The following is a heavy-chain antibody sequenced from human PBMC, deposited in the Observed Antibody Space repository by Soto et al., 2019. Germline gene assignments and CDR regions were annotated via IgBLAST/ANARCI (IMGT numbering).Heavy chain of an antibody. CDR2: ISGSGGST. CDR1: GFTFSSYA. CDR3: AKVNGQTYDFWSGYYNYYYYYGMDV. D-gene: IGHD3-3*01. Sequence: GGSLRLSCAASGFTFSSYAMSWVRQAPGKGLEWVSAISGSGGSTYYADSVKGRFTISRDNSKNTLYLQMNSLRAEDTAVYYCAKVNGQTYDFWSGYYNYYYYYGMDVWGQGTTVTVSS. V-gene: IGHV3-23*01. J-gene: IGHJ6*02.